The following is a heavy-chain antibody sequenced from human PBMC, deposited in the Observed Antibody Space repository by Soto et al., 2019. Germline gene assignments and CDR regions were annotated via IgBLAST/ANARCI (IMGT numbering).Heavy chain of an antibody. CDR3: AREVYYYDSSGYPTNSFFDY. D-gene: IGHD3-22*01. CDR2: IYTSGST. V-gene: IGHV4-4*07. CDR1: GGSISSYY. Sequence: QVQLQESGPGLVKPSETLSLTCTVSGGSISSYYWSWIRQPAGKGLEWIGRIYTSGSTNYNPSLKSRVTMSVDTSKNQFSLKLSSVTAADTAVYYCAREVYYYDSSGYPTNSFFDYWGQGTLVTVSS. J-gene: IGHJ4*02.